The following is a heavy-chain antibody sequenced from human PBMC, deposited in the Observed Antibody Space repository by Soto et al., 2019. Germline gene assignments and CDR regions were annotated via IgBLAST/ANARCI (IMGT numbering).Heavy chain of an antibody. CDR2: IKSQGDGGTR. V-gene: IGHV3-15*01. J-gene: IGHJ6*02. CDR3: TTDLQAYCDGTTCYAGNYYYDDMDV. D-gene: IGHD2-21*01. CDR1: GFSFRNAW. Sequence: SGGSLRLSCAASGFSFRNAWMSWVRQAPGKGLEWVGHIKSQGDGGTRDYAAPVKGRFTISRDDSKNTLFLQMNSLKNEDTAVYFCTTDLQAYCDGTTCYAGNYYYDDMDVWGQGTTVTVYS.